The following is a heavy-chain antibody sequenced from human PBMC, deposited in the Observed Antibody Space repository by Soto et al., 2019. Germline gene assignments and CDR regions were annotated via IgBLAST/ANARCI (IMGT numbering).Heavy chain of an antibody. J-gene: IGHJ5*02. CDR1: GGTFSSYA. CDR3: ARLSYCSGGSCYPGVDWFDP. D-gene: IGHD2-15*01. V-gene: IGHV1-69*13. Sequence: ASVKVSCKASGGTFSSYAISWVRQAPGQGLEWMGGIIPIFGTANYAQKFQGRVTITADESTSTAYMELSSLRSEDTAVYYCARLSYCSGGSCYPGVDWFDPWGQGTLVTVSS. CDR2: IIPIFGTA.